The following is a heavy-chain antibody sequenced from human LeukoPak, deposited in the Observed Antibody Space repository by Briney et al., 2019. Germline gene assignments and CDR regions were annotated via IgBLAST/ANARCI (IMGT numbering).Heavy chain of an antibody. D-gene: IGHD6-13*01. CDR2: IIPILGIE. CDR3: VRSQRYSSSWYER. CDR1: GGTFSSYA. V-gene: IGHV1-69*04. J-gene: IGHJ5*02. Sequence: GSSVTVSCKSSGGTFSSYAISWVRQPPGQGLEWMGRIIPILGIENYAQKFQDRLTITADKSTSTAHIDLISLRSDETAVYYYVRSQRYSSSWYERWGEGTLVTVSS.